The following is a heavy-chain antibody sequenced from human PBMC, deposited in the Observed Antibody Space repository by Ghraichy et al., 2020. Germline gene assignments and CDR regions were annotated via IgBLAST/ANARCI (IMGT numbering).Heavy chain of an antibody. J-gene: IGHJ4*02. CDR1: GYSISSGYY. CDR2: IYHSGST. CDR3: ARDKFAGTTWYFDY. V-gene: IGHV4-38-2*02. D-gene: IGHD1-7*01. Sequence: SETLSLTCAVSGYSISSGYYWGWIRQPPGKGLEWIGSIYHSGSTYYNPSLKSRVTISVDTSKNQFSLKLSSVTAADTAVYYCARDKFAGTTWYFDYWGQGTLVTVSS.